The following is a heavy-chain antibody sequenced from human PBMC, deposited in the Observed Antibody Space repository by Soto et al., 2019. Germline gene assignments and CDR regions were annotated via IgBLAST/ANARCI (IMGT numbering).Heavy chain of an antibody. V-gene: IGHV1-46*01. CDR3: ARADGGNSGRFDY. D-gene: IGHD2-21*02. J-gene: IGHJ4*02. CDR1: GDTFTSSY. Sequence: QVQLVQSGAEVKKPGASVKVSCKASGDTFTSSYMHWVRQAPGQGLEWMGIINPSGGSTSYAQKFQGRVTMTRDTSASIVHRELSSLGSEDNAVYYCARADGGNSGRFDYWGQGTLVTVSS. CDR2: INPSGGST.